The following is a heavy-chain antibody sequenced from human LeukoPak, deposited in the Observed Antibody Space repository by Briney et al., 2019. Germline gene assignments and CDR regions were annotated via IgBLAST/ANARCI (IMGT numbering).Heavy chain of an antibody. CDR1: GFTFNRHG. D-gene: IGHD3-10*01. Sequence: GGSLRLSCAASGFTFNRHGMNWVRQAPGKGLEWVSYISSSGSTIYYADSVKGRFTISRDNAKNSLYLQMNSLRAEDTAVYYCARFGWGSGDVNAFDIWGQGTMVTVSS. J-gene: IGHJ3*02. CDR3: ARFGWGSGDVNAFDI. V-gene: IGHV3-48*04. CDR2: ISSSGSTI.